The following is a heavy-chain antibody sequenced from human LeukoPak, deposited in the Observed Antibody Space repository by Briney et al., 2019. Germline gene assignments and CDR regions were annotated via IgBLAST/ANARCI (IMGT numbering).Heavy chain of an antibody. Sequence: PSGGSLRLSCAASGFTVTIYGMDWVHQAPGKGLEWVSAIRGGGGSTHYADSVKGRFTISRDNSKNTLYLQMNSLRAEDTAVYYCAKGGDSSWLEYWGQGTLVTVSS. J-gene: IGHJ4*02. V-gene: IGHV3-23*01. CDR3: AKGGDSSWLEY. CDR1: GFTVTIYG. D-gene: IGHD6-13*01. CDR2: IRGGGGST.